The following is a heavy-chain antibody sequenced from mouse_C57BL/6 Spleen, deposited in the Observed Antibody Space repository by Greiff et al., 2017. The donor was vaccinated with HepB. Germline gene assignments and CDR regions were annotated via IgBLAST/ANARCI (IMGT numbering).Heavy chain of an antibody. D-gene: IGHD1-1*01. CDR1: GFTFSDYG. CDR3: ARPGATVVERAWFAY. J-gene: IGHJ3*01. V-gene: IGHV5-17*01. Sequence: EVHLVESGGGLVKPGGSLKLSCAASGFTFSDYGMHWVRQATEKGLEWVAYISSGSSTIYYAETVKGRFTISRDNAKNTLFLQMTSLRSEDTAMYYCARPGATVVERAWFAYWGQGTLVTVSA. CDR2: ISSGSSTI.